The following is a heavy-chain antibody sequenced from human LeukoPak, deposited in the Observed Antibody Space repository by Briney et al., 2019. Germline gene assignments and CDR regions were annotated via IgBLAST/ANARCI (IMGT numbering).Heavy chain of an antibody. V-gene: IGHV3-21*01. Sequence: GGSLRLSCAASGFTFSTHSMYWVRQAPGKRLEWVSSISASSNFIHYAESVRGRFTISRDNAKNSLYLQMNSLGAQDTAVYYCARPATGYCSSAGCHWDSWGQGTLVTVSS. CDR2: ISASSNFI. CDR1: GFTFSTHS. D-gene: IGHD2-2*01. J-gene: IGHJ4*02. CDR3: ARPATGYCSSAGCHWDS.